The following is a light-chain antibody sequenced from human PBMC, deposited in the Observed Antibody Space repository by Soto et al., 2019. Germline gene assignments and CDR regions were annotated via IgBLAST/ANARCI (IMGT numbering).Light chain of an antibody. CDR3: GSWDSSLSAYV. V-gene: IGLV1-51*01. J-gene: IGLJ1*01. Sequence: QSVLMQPPSVSGAPGQRVTISCSGSSSNIGGNSVSWYQQLPGTAPKLLIYDDNKRPSGIPDRFSGSKSGTSATLGITGFQTGDEADYYCGSWDSSLSAYVFGTGTKVTVL. CDR2: DDN. CDR1: SSNIGGNS.